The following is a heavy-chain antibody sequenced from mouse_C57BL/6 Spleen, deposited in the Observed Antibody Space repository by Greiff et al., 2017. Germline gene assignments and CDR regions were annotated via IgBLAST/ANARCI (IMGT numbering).Heavy chain of an antibody. J-gene: IGHJ4*01. CDR1: GYTFTDYY. CDR2: INPNNGGT. CDR3: ARRGVYNGAMDY. D-gene: IGHD2-1*01. V-gene: IGHV1-26*01. Sequence: EVQLQQSGPELVKPGASVKISCKASGYTFTDYYMNWVKQSHGKSLEWIGDINPNNGGTSYNQKFKGKATLTVDKSSSTAYMELRSLTSEDSAVYYCARRGVYNGAMDYWGQGTSVTVSS.